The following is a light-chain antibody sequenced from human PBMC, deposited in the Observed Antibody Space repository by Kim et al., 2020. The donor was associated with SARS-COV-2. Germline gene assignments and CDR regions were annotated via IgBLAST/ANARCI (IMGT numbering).Light chain of an antibody. CDR3: QAWDSSTLYV. CDR2: QDS. J-gene: IGLJ1*01. CDR1: KLGYKC. V-gene: IGLV3-1*01. Sequence: VSPGQPASITCAGNKLGYKCAGWYQQKPGQSPVLVIYQDSKRPSGIPERFSGSNSGNTATLTISGTQAMDEADYYCQAWDSSTLYVFGTGTKVTVL.